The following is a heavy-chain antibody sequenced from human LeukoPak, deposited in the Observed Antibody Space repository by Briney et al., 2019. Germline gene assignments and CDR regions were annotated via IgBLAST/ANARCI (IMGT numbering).Heavy chain of an antibody. CDR3: AREGWERHHFDH. J-gene: IGHJ4*02. CDR2: IYVIGST. V-gene: IGHV4-61*02. D-gene: IGHD1-26*01. CDR1: GGSISSSSYY. Sequence: SETLSLTCTVSGGSISSSSYYWSWIRQPAGEGLEWIGRIYVIGSTNYNPSLKSRVTITMDTSENQFSLKLSSVTAADTAVYYCAREGWERHHFDHWGQGTLVTVSS.